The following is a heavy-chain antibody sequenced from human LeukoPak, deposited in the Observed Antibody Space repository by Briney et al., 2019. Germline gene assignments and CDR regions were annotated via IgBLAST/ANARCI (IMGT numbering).Heavy chain of an antibody. CDR3: ARAAILKQWLPTPFDY. V-gene: IGHV3-48*01. J-gene: IGHJ4*02. CDR2: ISSSSGTI. D-gene: IGHD6-19*01. CDR1: GFTFSSYS. Sequence: PGGSLRLSCAASGFTFSSYSMNWVRQAPGKGLEWVSYISSSSGTIYYADSVKGRFTISRDNAKNSLYLQMNSLRAEDTAVYYCARAAILKQWLPTPFDYWGQGTLVTVSS.